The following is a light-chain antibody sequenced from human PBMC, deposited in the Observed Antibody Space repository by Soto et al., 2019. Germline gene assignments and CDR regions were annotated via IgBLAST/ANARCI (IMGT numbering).Light chain of an antibody. CDR2: GAS. J-gene: IGKJ1*01. CDR1: QSVSSN. V-gene: IGKV3-15*01. Sequence: EIVMTQSPATLSVSPGERATLSCRASQSVSSNLAWYQQKPGQAPGLLIYGASTRPTGIPARFSASRSGTEFTLTISSRQSEDFAGYYCQQYNNWPRTFGQGTKVEI. CDR3: QQYNNWPRT.